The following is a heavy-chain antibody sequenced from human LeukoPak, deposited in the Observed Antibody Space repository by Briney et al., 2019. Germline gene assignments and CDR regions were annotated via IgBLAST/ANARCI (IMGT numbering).Heavy chain of an antibody. D-gene: IGHD3-16*01. V-gene: IGHV3-73*01. J-gene: IGHJ6*03. CDR1: GFTFSGSA. CDR3: TRHGGPPADRPYYCYMDV. CDR2: IRSKANSYAT. Sequence: GGSLRLSCAASGFTFSGSAMHWVRQASGKGLEWVARIRSKANSYATAYAASVKGRFTISRDDSKNTAYLQMNSLKTEDTAVYYCTRHGGPPADRPYYCYMDVWGKGTTVTVSS.